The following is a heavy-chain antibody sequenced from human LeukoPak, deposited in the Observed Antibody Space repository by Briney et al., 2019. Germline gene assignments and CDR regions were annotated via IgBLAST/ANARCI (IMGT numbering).Heavy chain of an antibody. D-gene: IGHD2-2*01. CDR2: IYYSGST. CDR1: GGSISSSSYY. Sequence: SETLSLTCTVSGGSISSSSYYWGWIRQPPGKGLEWIGSIYYSGSTYYNPSLKSRVTISVDTSKNQFSLKLSSVTAADTAVYYCARVVVVPAVSDWGQGTLVTVSS. J-gene: IGHJ4*02. CDR3: ARVVVVPAVSD. V-gene: IGHV4-39*07.